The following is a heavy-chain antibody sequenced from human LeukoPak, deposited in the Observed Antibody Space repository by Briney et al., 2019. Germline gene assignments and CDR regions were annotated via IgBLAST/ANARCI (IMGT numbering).Heavy chain of an antibody. CDR1: GFTFSSYA. CDR3: VKDAPLPFDF. V-gene: IGHV3-23*01. J-gene: IGHJ4*02. Sequence: PGGSLRLSCAASGFTFSSYAMSWVRQAPGKGLEWVSAISGSGGSTYYADSVKGRFTISRDNSKNTLYLQMNSLRAADTATYFCVKDAPLPFDFWGQGALVIVSS. CDR2: ISGSGGST.